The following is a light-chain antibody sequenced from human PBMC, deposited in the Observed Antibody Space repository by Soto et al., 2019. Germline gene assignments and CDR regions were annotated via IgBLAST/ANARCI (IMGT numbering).Light chain of an antibody. CDR2: NDD. V-gene: IGLV1-44*01. J-gene: IGLJ1*01. Sequence: QSVLTQPPSVSGTPGLRVTISCSGGSSNIGRDTVNWYQQLPGTAPKLLMFNDDQRPSGVPDRFSGSRSGTSASLAISGLQSDDEADYYCGSYAGSNNFVFGTGTKLTVL. CDR3: GSYAGSNNFV. CDR1: SSNIGRDT.